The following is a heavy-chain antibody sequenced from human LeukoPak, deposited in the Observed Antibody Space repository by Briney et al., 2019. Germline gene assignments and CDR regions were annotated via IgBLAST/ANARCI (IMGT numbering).Heavy chain of an antibody. CDR1: GYTFDENH. V-gene: IGHV1-2*02. J-gene: IGHJ3*01. D-gene: IGHD2-8*02. CDR2: INPKSGAT. CDR3: ARAGDESTGHYDSLHF. Sequence: ASVKVSCKASGYTFDENHIHWVRQAPRQGPEWMGWINPKSGATDSAQQFQGRLTMTRDTSIGTASMDLSGPRLDDTGIYYCARAGDESTGHYDSLHFWGQGTMVTVSS.